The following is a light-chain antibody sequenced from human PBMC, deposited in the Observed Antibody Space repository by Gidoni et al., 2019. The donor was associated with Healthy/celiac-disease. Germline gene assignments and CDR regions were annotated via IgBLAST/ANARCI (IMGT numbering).Light chain of an antibody. CDR3: QQYNSYSGT. Sequence: DIQMTQSPSTLSASVGDRVTITCRASQSISSWLAWYQQKPGKAPKLLIYDASSLESGFPSRFSGSGSVTEFTLTISSLQPDDFATYYCQQYNSYSGTFGQGTKVEIK. V-gene: IGKV1-5*01. CDR2: DAS. J-gene: IGKJ1*01. CDR1: QSISSW.